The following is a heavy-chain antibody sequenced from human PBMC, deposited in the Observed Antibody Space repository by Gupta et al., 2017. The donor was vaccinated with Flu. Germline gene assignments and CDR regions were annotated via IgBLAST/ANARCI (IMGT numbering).Heavy chain of an antibody. D-gene: IGHD4-4*01. CDR2: LKQDGSDQ. J-gene: IGHJ5*02. CDR3: ARGSHDSKYRCFET. Sequence: RHIPGKGLEWVATLKQDGSDQDYVYSVKGRFTISRDSAKNSLYLQMNGLRVEDTAVYYCARGSHDSKYRCFETWGQGTRVTVSS. V-gene: IGHV3-7*01.